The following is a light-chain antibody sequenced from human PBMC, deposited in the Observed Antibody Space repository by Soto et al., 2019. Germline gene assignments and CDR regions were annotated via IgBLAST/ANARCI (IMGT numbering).Light chain of an antibody. CDR2: KAS. CDR1: QSISSW. V-gene: IGKV1-5*03. Sequence: DIQMTQSPSTLSASVGDRVTITCRASQSISSWLAWYQQKSRKVPKLLIYKASSLESGVPSRFSGSGSGTEFTLTISSLQPDDFATYYCQQYNSYWTFGQGTKVEIK. J-gene: IGKJ1*01. CDR3: QQYNSYWT.